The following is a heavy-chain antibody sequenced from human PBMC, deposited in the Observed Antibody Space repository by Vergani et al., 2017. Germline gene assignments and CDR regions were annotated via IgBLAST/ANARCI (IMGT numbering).Heavy chain of an antibody. D-gene: IGHD6-6*01. V-gene: IGHV2-5*01. Sequence: QITLKESGPTLVKPTQTLTLTCTFSGFSLSTSGVGVGWIRQPPGKALEWLALIYWNDDKRYSPSLKSRLTITKDTSKNQVVLTMTNMDPVDTAKYYCAHRDHYSSSFHFDYWGQGTLVTVSS. CDR2: IYWNDDK. J-gene: IGHJ4*02. CDR3: AHRDHYSSSFHFDY. CDR1: GFSLSTSGVG.